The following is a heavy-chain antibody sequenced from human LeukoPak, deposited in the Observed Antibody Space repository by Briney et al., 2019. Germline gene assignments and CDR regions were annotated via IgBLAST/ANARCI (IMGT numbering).Heavy chain of an antibody. CDR3: ASTIFEMATMWPYFDY. J-gene: IGHJ4*02. Sequence: SETLSLTCTVSGGSISSSSYYWGWIRQPPGKGLEWIGCIYYSGSTYYNPSLKSRVTISVDTSKNQFSLKLSSVTAADTAVYYCASTIFEMATMWPYFDYWGQGTLVTVSS. CDR1: GGSISSSSYY. CDR2: IYYSGST. V-gene: IGHV4-39*01. D-gene: IGHD5-24*01.